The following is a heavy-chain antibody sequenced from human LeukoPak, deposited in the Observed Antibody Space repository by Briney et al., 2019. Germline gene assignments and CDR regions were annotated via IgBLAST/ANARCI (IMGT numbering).Heavy chain of an antibody. Sequence: PSETLSLTCTVSGGSIGSSSYYWGWIRQPPGKGLEWIGSIYYSGSTYYNPSLKSRVTISVDTSKNQFSLKLRSVTAADTAVYFCARHDYSGSYFGAGSYFDYWGQGAMVTVSS. D-gene: IGHD1-26*01. J-gene: IGHJ4*02. V-gene: IGHV4-39*01. CDR1: GGSIGSSSYY. CDR3: ARHDYSGSYFGAGSYFDY. CDR2: IYYSGST.